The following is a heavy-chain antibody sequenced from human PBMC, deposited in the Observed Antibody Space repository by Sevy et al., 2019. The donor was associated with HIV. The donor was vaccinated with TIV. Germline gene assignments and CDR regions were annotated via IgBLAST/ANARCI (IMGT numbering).Heavy chain of an antibody. CDR1: GYSFTTSW. V-gene: IGHV5-51*01. J-gene: IGHJ6*02. CDR3: ARARGIPHYYYGMDV. CDR2: IFPADSVT. Sequence: GESLKISCKASGYSFTTSWIGWVRQMPGKGLEWMGIIFPADSVTRYSPSCQGQVTISADNSISTAYLQWSSLKASDTAMYYCARARGIPHYYYGMDVWGQGTTVTVSS. D-gene: IGHD1-26*01.